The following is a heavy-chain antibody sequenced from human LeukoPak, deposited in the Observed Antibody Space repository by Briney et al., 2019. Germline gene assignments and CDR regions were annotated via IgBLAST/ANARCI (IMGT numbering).Heavy chain of an antibody. CDR2: IKQDGSEK. Sequence: GGSLRLSCSASGFTFSTSWMSWVRQAPGKGLEWVANIKQDGSEKYYVDSVKGRFTISRDNAKNSLYLQMNSLRAEDTAVYYCASVTRYSGYEETFDIWGQGTMVTVSS. CDR3: ASVTRYSGYEETFDI. CDR1: GFTFSTSW. V-gene: IGHV3-7*01. J-gene: IGHJ3*02. D-gene: IGHD5-12*01.